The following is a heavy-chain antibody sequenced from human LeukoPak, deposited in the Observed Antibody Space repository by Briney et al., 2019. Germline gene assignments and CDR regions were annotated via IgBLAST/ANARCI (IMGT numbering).Heavy chain of an antibody. J-gene: IGHJ5*02. CDR1: GGSFSGYY. Sequence: ASETLSLTCAVYGGSFSGYYWSWIRQPPGKGLEWIGEINHSGSTNYNPSLKSRVTISVDTSKNQSSLKLSSVTAADTAVYYCARGAPSVVPAALNWFDPWGQGTLVTVSS. CDR3: ARGAPSVVPAALNWFDP. CDR2: INHSGST. V-gene: IGHV4-34*01. D-gene: IGHD2-2*01.